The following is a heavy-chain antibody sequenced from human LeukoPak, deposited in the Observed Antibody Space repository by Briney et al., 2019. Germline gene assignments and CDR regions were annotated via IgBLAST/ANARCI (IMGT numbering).Heavy chain of an antibody. J-gene: IGHJ5*02. CDR3: AREWGFDCSSTSCYYSTWFDP. CDR1: GGSFSGYY. CDR2: INHSGST. V-gene: IGHV4-34*01. D-gene: IGHD2-2*01. Sequence: SETLSLTCAVYGGSFSGYYWSWIRQPPGKGLEWIGEINHSGSTNYNPSLKSRVTISVDTSKNQFSLKLSSVTAADTAVYYCAREWGFDCSSTSCYYSTWFDPWGQGTLVTVSS.